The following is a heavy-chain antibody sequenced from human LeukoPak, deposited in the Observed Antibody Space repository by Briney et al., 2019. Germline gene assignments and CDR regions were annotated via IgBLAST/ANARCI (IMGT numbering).Heavy chain of an antibody. D-gene: IGHD2-2*01. CDR1: GGSMNEYY. V-gene: IGHV4-59*01. CDR3: ARVRVLPAAGYYFDS. J-gene: IGHJ4*02. CDR2: IYYSGSG. Sequence: KPSETLSPTCAVSGGSMNEYYWSWIRQPPGKGLEWDGYIYYSGSGNYSPSLKRRVTISVDKSKKQFSLKMSSVTAADTAVYYCARVRVLPAAGYYFDSWGQGTLVTVSS.